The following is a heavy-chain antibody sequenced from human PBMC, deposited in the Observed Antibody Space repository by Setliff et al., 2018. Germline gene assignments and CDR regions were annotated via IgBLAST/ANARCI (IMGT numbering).Heavy chain of an antibody. J-gene: IGHJ6*03. CDR3: ARERGDIVTTTSYYYYLDV. V-gene: IGHV1-69*05. CDR2: IIPIFGTT. CDR1: GGTFSNYD. D-gene: IGHD5-12*01. Sequence: SVKVSCKASGGTFSNYDISWVRQAPGQGLEWMGEIIPIFGTTNYAQRFQGRVTITTDESTSTAYMELSSLRSEDTAVYYCARERGDIVTTTSYYYYLDVWGKGTTVTV.